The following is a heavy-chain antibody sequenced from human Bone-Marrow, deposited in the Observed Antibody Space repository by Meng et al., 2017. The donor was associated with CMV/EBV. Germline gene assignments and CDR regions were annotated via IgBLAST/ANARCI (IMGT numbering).Heavy chain of an antibody. CDR1: GYTFTSYG. Sequence: ASVKVSCKASGYTFTSYGISWVRQAPGQGLEWIGWISAYNGNTNYAQKLQGRVTMTTDTSTSTAYMELRSLRSDDTAVYYCARVVSSSSPWYYYGMDVWGQGTTVTVSS. V-gene: IGHV1-18*01. CDR2: ISAYNGNT. CDR3: ARVVSSSSPWYYYGMDV. J-gene: IGHJ6*02. D-gene: IGHD6-6*01.